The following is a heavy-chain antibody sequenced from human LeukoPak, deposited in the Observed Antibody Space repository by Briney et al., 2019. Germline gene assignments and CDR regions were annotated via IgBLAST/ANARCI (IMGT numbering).Heavy chain of an antibody. CDR1: GDSIITYW. Sequence: GESLKLSCEVSGDSIITYWIGWVRQMPGKGLEGMGISYLGDSDTRYSPSFQGQVTISADKSISTAYLQWSSLKASDTAMYYCARKRLYGGFDYWGQGTLVTVSS. V-gene: IGHV5-51*01. CDR3: ARKRLYGGFDY. CDR2: SYLGDSDT. D-gene: IGHD3-16*01. J-gene: IGHJ4*02.